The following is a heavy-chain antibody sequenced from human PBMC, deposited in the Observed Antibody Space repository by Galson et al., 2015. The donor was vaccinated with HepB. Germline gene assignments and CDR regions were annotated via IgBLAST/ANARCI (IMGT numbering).Heavy chain of an antibody. CDR3: ARLPTYYYDSSGYYYFDY. J-gene: IGHJ4*02. D-gene: IGHD3-22*01. V-gene: IGHV3-21*01. CDR1: GFTFSSYS. CDR2: ISSSSSYI. Sequence: SLRLSCAASGFTFSSYSMNWVRQAPGKGLEWVSSISSSSSYIYYADSVKGRFTISRDNAKNSLYLQMNSLRAEDTAVYYCARLPTYYYDSSGYYYFDYWGQGTLVTVSS.